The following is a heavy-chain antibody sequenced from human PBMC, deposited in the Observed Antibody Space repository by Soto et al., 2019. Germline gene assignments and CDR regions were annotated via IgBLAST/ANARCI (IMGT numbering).Heavy chain of an antibody. CDR2: ISAYNGNT. J-gene: IGHJ6*02. CDR1: GYTFTSYG. V-gene: IGHV1-18*01. CDR3: ARVGYDFWSGPYYDGMDV. Sequence: ASVKVSCKASGYTFTSYGISWVRQAPGQGLEWMGWISAYNGNTNYAQKLQGRVTMTTDTSTSTAYMELRSLRSDDTAVYYCARVGYDFWSGPYYDGMDVWGQGTTVTVSS. D-gene: IGHD3-3*01.